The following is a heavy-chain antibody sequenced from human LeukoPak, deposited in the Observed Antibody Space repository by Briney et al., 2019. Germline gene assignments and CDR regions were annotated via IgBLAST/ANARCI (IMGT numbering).Heavy chain of an antibody. J-gene: IGHJ6*03. V-gene: IGHV3-20*04. CDR1: GFTFDDYG. Sequence: GGSLRLSCAASGFTFDDYGMSWVRQAPGKGLEWVSGINWNGGSTGYADSVKGRFTISRDNAKNSLYLQMNSLRAEDTALYYCARAGSSIYYYYYMDVWGKGTTVTVSS. CDR3: ARAGSSIYYYYYMDV. CDR2: INWNGGST. D-gene: IGHD6-6*01.